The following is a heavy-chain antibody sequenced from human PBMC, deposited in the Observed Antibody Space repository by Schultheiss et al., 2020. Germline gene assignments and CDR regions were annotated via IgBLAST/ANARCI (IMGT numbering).Heavy chain of an antibody. J-gene: IGHJ5*02. CDR2: IYYSGST. V-gene: IGHV4-39*01. CDR1: GGSISSSSYY. CDR3: ARTKQQGRGFDP. D-gene: IGHD6-13*01. Sequence: SETLALTCTVSGGSISSSSYYWGWIRQPPGKGLEWIGSIYYSGSTYYNPSLKSRVTISLDTSKNQFSLKLSSVTAADTAVYYCARTKQQGRGFDPWGQGTLVTVSS.